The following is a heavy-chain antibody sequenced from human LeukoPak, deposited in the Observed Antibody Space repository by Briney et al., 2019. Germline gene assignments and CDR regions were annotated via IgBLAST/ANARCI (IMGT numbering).Heavy chain of an antibody. D-gene: IGHD3-22*01. V-gene: IGHV3-30*02. CDR1: GFTFSSYG. J-gene: IGHJ4*02. CDR2: IRYDGSNK. Sequence: GGSLRLSCAASGFTFSSYGMHWVRQAPGKGLEWVAFIRYDGSNKYYADSVKGRFTISRDNSKNTLYLQMNSLRAEDTAVYYCTKDYYDSSGIIDYWGQGTLVTVSS. CDR3: TKDYYDSSGIIDY.